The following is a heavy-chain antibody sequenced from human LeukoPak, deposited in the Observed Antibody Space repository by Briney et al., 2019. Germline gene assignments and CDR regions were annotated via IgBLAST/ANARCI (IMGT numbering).Heavy chain of an antibody. J-gene: IGHJ6*03. CDR1: GGTFSSYA. Sequence: SVKVSCKASGGTFSSYAISWVRQAPGQGLEWMGGIIPIFGTANYAQKFQGRVTINTDEPTSTAYMELSSLRSEDTAVYYCARTSHRYYYYYMDVWGKGTTVTVSS. V-gene: IGHV1-69*05. CDR3: ARTSHRYYYYYMDV. CDR2: IIPIFGTA.